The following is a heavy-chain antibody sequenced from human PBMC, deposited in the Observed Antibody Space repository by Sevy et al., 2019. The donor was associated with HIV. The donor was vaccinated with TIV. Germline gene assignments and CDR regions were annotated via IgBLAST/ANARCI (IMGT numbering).Heavy chain of an antibody. Sequence: ASVKVSCKASGYTFTGYYMHWVLQAPGQGLEWMGRINPNSGGTNYAQKFQGRVTMTRDTSISTAYMELSRLRSDDTAVYYCARVAARPSYYYGMDVWGQRTTVTVSS. V-gene: IGHV1-2*06. CDR3: ARVAARPSYYYGMDV. D-gene: IGHD6-6*01. CDR1: GYTFTGYY. J-gene: IGHJ6*02. CDR2: INPNSGGT.